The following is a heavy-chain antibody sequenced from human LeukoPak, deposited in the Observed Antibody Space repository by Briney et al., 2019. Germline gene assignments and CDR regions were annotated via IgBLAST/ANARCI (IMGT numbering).Heavy chain of an antibody. D-gene: IGHD2-8*01. CDR2: ITGDGGYT. J-gene: IGHJ3*02. CDR1: GFTFSTYV. CDR3: ARVSTNDRRNAFDI. V-gene: IGHV3-64*01. Sequence: GGSLRLSCAASGFTFSTYVMQWVRQAPGKGLEYVSAITGDGGYTYYANSVKGRFTISGDNSKKTLYLQMGSLRADDMAVYYCARVSTNDRRNAFDIWGQGTMVTVSS.